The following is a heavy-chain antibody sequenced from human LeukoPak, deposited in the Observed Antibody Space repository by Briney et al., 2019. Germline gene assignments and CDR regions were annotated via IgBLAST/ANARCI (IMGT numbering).Heavy chain of an antibody. CDR1: GYSISSGYY. CDR2: IYYSGST. J-gene: IGHJ5*02. CDR3: ARDKAGAAASWFDP. D-gene: IGHD6-13*01. Sequence: SETLSLTCTVSGYSISSGYYWGWIRQPPGKGLEWIGSIYYSGSTNYNPSLKSRVTISVNTSKNQFSLKLSSVTAADTAVYYCARDKAGAAASWFDPWGQGTLVTVSS. V-gene: IGHV4-38-2*02.